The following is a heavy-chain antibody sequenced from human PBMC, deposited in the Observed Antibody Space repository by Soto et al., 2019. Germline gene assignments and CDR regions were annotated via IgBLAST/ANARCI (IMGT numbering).Heavy chain of an antibody. V-gene: IGHV3-30*18. D-gene: IGHD2-2*01. CDR1: GFTFSSYG. CDR2: ISYDESNK. Sequence: QVQLVESGGGVVQPGRSLRLSCAASGFTFSSYGMHWVRQAPGKGLEWVAVISYDESNKYYADSVKGRFTISRDNSKNPLYLKMNSLRAEDTAVYYCAKDQQDIVVVPAAYWGYYMDVWGKGTTVTVSS. CDR3: AKDQQDIVVVPAAYWGYYMDV. J-gene: IGHJ6*03.